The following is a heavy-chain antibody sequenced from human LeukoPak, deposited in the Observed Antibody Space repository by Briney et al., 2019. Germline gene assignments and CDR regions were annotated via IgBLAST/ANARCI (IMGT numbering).Heavy chain of an antibody. J-gene: IGHJ4*02. D-gene: IGHD5-24*01. CDR3: AAFRDGFNWHRDH. V-gene: IGHV4-59*01. CDR1: SGAITGYY. Sequence: SETLSLTCTVSSGAITGYYWNWIRQPPGKGLEWIGYIYHTGSTKYNHSLKSRVIISVDTSKNQFSLKLSSVTAADTAVYYCAAFRDGFNWHRDHWGQGTLVTVSS. CDR2: IYHTGST.